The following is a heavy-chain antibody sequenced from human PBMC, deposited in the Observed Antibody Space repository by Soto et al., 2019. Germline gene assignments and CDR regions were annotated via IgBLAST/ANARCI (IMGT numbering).Heavy chain of an antibody. J-gene: IGHJ5*01. CDR2: IYYSGTS. CDR1: GGSINDDTYY. V-gene: IGHV4-39*01. CDR3: SILHCYGHNCDLLDS. Sequence: PSETLSLTCTVSGGSINDDTYYLGWIRQPPGKGLEWIGSIYYSGTSSYNPSLESRVTMSVDTSKKQLSLRLRSVTAADTAVYYCSILHCYGHNCDLLDSWGQGSLVIVSS. D-gene: IGHD1-1*01.